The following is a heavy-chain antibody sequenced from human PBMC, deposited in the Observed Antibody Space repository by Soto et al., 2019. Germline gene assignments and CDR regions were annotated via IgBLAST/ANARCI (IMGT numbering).Heavy chain of an antibody. CDR3: STRRITISSTMLDY. V-gene: IGHV3-15*01. CDR2: IKSKTDGGTT. J-gene: IGHJ4*02. CDR1: GFTFSNAW. D-gene: IGHD3-3*01. Sequence: EVQLVESGGGLVKPGGSLRLSCAASGFTFSNAWMSWVRQAAGKGLEWVGRIKSKTDGGTTDYAAPVKGRFTISRDDSKTTLYLQMNSLKTEDTAVYYCSTRRITISSTMLDYWGQGTLVTVSS.